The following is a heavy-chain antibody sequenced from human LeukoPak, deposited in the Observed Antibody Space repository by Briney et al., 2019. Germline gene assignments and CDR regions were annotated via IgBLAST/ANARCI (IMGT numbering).Heavy chain of an antibody. J-gene: IGHJ4*02. CDR1: GFSFTTYS. V-gene: IGHV3-21*01. CDR3: ARLVRAYCGGDCRDAFDY. Sequence: GGSLRLSCAASGFSFTTYSMNSVRQAPGKGLEWISSISSSSSYIYYADSVKGRFTISRDNAKNSLYLQMNSLRAEDTAVYYCARLVRAYCGGDCRDAFDYWGQGTLVTVSS. D-gene: IGHD2-21*02. CDR2: ISSSSSYI.